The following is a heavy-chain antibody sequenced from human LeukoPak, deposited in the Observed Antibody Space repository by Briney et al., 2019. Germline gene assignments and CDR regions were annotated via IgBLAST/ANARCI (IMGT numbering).Heavy chain of an antibody. CDR1: GFTFSSYA. CDR3: AKDNGYSGSYSVY. V-gene: IGHV3-23*01. D-gene: IGHD1-26*01. CDR2: ISGSGGST. Sequence: PPGGSLRLSCAASGFTFSSYAMSWVRQAPGKGLEWVSAISGSGGSTYYADSVKGRFTISRDNSKNTVYLQMNSLRAEDTAIYYCAKDNGYSGSYSVYWGQGTLVTVSS. J-gene: IGHJ4*02.